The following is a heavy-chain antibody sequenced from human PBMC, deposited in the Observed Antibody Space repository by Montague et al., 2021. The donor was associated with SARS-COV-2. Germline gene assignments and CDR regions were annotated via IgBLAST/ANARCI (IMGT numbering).Heavy chain of an antibody. D-gene: IGHD4-11*01. J-gene: IGHJ4*02. Sequence: SLRLSCAASGFTFSSYAMSWVRQAPGKGLEWVSAISGSGGNTYYADSVKGRFTISRDNSKNTLYVQMNRLRAEDTAVYYCAKDTGRRNYFDYWGRGTLVTVSS. V-gene: IGHV3-23*01. CDR2: ISGSGGNT. CDR3: AKDTGRRNYFDY. CDR1: GFTFSSYA.